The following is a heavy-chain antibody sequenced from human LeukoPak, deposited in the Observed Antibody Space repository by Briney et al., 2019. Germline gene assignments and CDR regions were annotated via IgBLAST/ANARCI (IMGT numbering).Heavy chain of an antibody. V-gene: IGHV3-74*03. CDR3: AGVLHCSDNCCAFDD. CDR1: GLTFSSYW. Sequence: GGSLRLSCAASGLTFSSYWMHWVRQAPGKGLVWVSRVNSDGSDTTYADSVKGRFTISRDNAKNTVYLQMDSLRDEDTAVYYCAGVLHCSDNCCAFDDWGQGTLVTVSS. J-gene: IGHJ4*02. D-gene: IGHD2-15*01. CDR2: VNSDGSDT.